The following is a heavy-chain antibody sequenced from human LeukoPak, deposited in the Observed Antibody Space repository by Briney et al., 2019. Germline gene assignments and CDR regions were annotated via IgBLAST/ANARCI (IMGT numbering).Heavy chain of an antibody. CDR3: ARARGAAGNDY. Sequence: SETLSLTCTVSGYSISSGYYWGWIRQPPGKGLEWIGSIYHSGSTYYNPSLKSRVTISVDTSKNQFSLKLSSVTAADTAVYYCARARGAAGNDYWGQGTLVTVSS. CDR2: IYHSGST. J-gene: IGHJ4*02. CDR1: GYSISSGYY. D-gene: IGHD6-13*01. V-gene: IGHV4-38-2*02.